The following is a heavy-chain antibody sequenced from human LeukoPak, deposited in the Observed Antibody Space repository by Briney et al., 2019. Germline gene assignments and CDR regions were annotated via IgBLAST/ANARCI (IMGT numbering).Heavy chain of an antibody. J-gene: IGHJ4*02. CDR2: IKQDGSEK. D-gene: IGHD6-19*01. CDR1: GFPFSSHW. Sequence: QPGGSLRLSCAASGFPFSSHWLSWFRQSPGKGLEWVAHIKQDGSEKYYVDSVKGRFTISRDNARNSQYLQMNSLRAEDTAVYYCASGGGWVFNNWGQGTLVTVSP. CDR3: ASGGGWVFNN. V-gene: IGHV3-7*01.